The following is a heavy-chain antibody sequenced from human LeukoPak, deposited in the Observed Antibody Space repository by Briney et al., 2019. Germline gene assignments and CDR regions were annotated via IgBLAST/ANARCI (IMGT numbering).Heavy chain of an antibody. Sequence: PGGSLRLSCAASGFTFSSYAMHWVRQAPGKGLEWVAVISYDGSNKYYADSVKGRFTISRDNSKNTLYLQMNSLRDEDTAVYYCARLFRAGGDYWGQGTLVTVSS. CDR3: ARLFRAGGDY. CDR1: GFTFSSYA. CDR2: ISYDGSNK. D-gene: IGHD2-21*01. V-gene: IGHV3-30*04. J-gene: IGHJ4*02.